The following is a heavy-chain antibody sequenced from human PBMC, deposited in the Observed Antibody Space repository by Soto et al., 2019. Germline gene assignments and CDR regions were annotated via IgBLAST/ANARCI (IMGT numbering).Heavy chain of an antibody. V-gene: IGHV4-30-4*01. CDR2: IYHSGST. Sequence: QVQLQESGPGLVKPSQTLSLTCTVSGGSISSGDYFWSWIRQPPGKGLEWIGYIYHSGSTHYNPSLKSRVTISVDTSKNQFSLKLSSVTAADTAVYYCARERPDGARLDPWGQGTLVTV. CDR3: ARERPDGARLDP. J-gene: IGHJ5*02. D-gene: IGHD6-6*01. CDR1: GGSISSGDYF.